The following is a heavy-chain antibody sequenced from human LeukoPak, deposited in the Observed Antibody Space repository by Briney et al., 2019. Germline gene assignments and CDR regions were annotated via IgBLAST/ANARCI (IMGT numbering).Heavy chain of an antibody. J-gene: IGHJ4*02. D-gene: IGHD4-17*01. V-gene: IGHV3-33*01. CDR3: ARDRARAVTTFFDY. CDR2: IWYDGSNK. Sequence: QPGGPLRLSCAASGFTFSSYGMHWVRQAPGKGLEWVAVIWYDGSNKYYTDSVKGRFTISRDNSKNTLYLQMNSLRAEDTAVYYCARDRARAVTTFFDYWGQGTLVTVSS. CDR1: GFTFSSYG.